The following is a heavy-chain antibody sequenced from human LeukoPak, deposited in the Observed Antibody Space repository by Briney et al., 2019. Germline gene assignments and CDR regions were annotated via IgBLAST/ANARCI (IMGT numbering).Heavy chain of an antibody. Sequence: GGSLRLSCAASGFTFSSYAMSWVRQAPGKGLEWVSSISTSSGYIYYADSVKGRFTISRDNAKNLLYLQMNSLRAEDTAVYYCARTIHYSSGWYFAFDIWGQGTMVTVSS. D-gene: IGHD6-19*01. J-gene: IGHJ3*02. CDR3: ARTIHYSSGWYFAFDI. CDR1: GFTFSSYA. V-gene: IGHV3-21*06. CDR2: ISTSSGYI.